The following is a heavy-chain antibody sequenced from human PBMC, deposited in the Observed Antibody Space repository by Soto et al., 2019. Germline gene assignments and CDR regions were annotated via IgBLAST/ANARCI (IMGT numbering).Heavy chain of an antibody. Sequence: GAPVKVSCKASGGTFSSYAISWVRQAPGQGLEWMGGIIPIFGTANYAQKFQGRVTITADESTSTAYMELSSLRSEDTAVYYCAREGYCISTSCYGAPYYYGMDVWGQGTTVTVSS. D-gene: IGHD2-2*01. CDR3: AREGYCISTSCYGAPYYYGMDV. J-gene: IGHJ6*02. CDR1: GGTFSSYA. V-gene: IGHV1-69*13. CDR2: IIPIFGTA.